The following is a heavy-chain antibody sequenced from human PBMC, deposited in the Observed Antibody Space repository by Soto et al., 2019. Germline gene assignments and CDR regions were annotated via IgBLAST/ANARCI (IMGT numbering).Heavy chain of an antibody. CDR1: GGTFSSYA. CDR3: ARDEIGEMGTIGFSDQ. Sequence: QVQLVQSGAEVKTPGSSVKVSCKASGGTFSSYAFSWVRQAPGQGLEWMGGIIPIFDTPNYAQRFQGRLSITADESTGTAYMELSSLRSEDTAVYYCARDEIGEMGTIGFSDQWGQGTLVTGSS. D-gene: IGHD3-10*01. V-gene: IGHV1-69*01. CDR2: IIPIFDTP. J-gene: IGHJ4*02.